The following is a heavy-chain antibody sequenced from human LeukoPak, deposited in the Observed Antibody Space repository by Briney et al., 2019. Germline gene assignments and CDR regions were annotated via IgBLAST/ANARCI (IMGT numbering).Heavy chain of an antibody. CDR1: GFTVNTYY. Sequence: GGSLRLSCAASGFTVNTYYMTWLRQAPGKGLEWVSVIYSGSNTYYADSVRGRFTISRDNSKNTLYLQMNSLRAEDTAAYYCARGWVVATGAFDIWGQGTMVTVSS. V-gene: IGHV3-53*01. CDR3: ARGWVVATGAFDI. CDR2: IYSGSNT. J-gene: IGHJ3*02. D-gene: IGHD2-15*01.